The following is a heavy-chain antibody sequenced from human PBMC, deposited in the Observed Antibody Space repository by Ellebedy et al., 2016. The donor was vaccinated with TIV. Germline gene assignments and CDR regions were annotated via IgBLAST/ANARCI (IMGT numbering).Heavy chain of an antibody. CDR1: GGIFTSYY. J-gene: IGHJ4*02. CDR2: IHPGAGST. Sequence: AASVKVSCKASGGIFTSYYMHWARQAPGQGLEWMGIIHPGAGSTTYAQNFQGRVTMTRDTSTSTVYMELSRLRSEDTAVYYWAGTTLTAFDSWGQGTLVTVS. V-gene: IGHV1-46*01. CDR3: AGTTLTAFDS. D-gene: IGHD2-21*02.